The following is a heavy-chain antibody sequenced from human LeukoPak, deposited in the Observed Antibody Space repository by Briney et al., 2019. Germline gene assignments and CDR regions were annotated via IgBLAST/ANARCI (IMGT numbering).Heavy chain of an antibody. CDR2: IYPGDSDT. CDR3: AAGVGSAAIDAFDI. CDR1: GYSFTSFW. D-gene: IGHD2-2*02. J-gene: IGHJ3*02. Sequence: SGESLKISCKGSGYSFTSFWIGWVRQMPGKGLEWVGIIYPGDSDTRYSPSFQGQVTISADKSISTAYLQWSSLKASDTAMYHCAAGVGSAAIDAFDIWGQGTMVTVSS. V-gene: IGHV5-51*01.